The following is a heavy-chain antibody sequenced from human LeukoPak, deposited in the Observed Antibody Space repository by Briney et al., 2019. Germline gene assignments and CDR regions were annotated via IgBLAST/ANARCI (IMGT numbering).Heavy chain of an antibody. CDR1: GFTFSSYS. Sequence: GGSLRLSCAASGFTFSSYSMNWVRQAPGKGLEWVGHSRNKANSYSTVYASPVKGRFTISRDDSEDSMYLQMSSLKTEDTAVYFCARRGLSDSRGLYPDLDYWGRGTLVTVSS. CDR3: ARRGLSDSRGLYPDLDY. V-gene: IGHV3-72*01. J-gene: IGHJ4*02. CDR2: SRNKANSYST. D-gene: IGHD3-22*01.